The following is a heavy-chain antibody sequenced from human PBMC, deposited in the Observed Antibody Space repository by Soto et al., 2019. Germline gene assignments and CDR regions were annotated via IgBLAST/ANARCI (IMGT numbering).Heavy chain of an antibody. CDR3: ARVSSSIVVVPDYGMDV. Sequence: QVQLVQSGVEVKKPGASVKVSCKASGYTFISHGISWVRQAPGQGLEWMGWLSGKNGNTNYAQKLQGRVTLTTDTSTSKAYMELRSLGSDDTAVYYCARVSSSIVVVPDYGMDVWGQGTTVTVSS. CDR1: GYTFISHG. D-gene: IGHD2-15*01. CDR2: LSGKNGNT. V-gene: IGHV1-18*04. J-gene: IGHJ6*02.